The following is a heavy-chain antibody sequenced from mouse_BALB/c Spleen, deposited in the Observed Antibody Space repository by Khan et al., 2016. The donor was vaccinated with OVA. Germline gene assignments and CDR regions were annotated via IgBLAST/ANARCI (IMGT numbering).Heavy chain of an antibody. CDR3: ARSPNNYAFLY. D-gene: IGHD1-3*01. J-gene: IGHJ3*01. Sequence: EVQLQESGPSLVKPSQTLSLTCSVTGDSITSGYWNWFRQLSAKNLEFMGYIIYSGHTNYNPPPQSRISFIRHTSKNQYFLQLNSVTTEDTATYYCARSPNNYAFLYWGQGTLVTVSA. CDR1: GDSITSGY. V-gene: IGHV3-8*02. CDR2: IIYSGHT.